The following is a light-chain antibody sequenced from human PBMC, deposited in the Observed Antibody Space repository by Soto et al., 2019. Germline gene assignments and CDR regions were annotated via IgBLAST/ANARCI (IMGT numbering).Light chain of an antibody. CDR3: CSYVSTKTYV. CDR2: EVS. V-gene: IGLV2-14*01. Sequence: HSVLTQPASVSGSPGQSITISCTGTRTDVGGYNFVSWYQQHPGKAPKLIIYEVSNRPSGVSNRFSGSKSDNTASLTISGLQAEDEADYYCCSYVSTKTYVFGTGTTVTV. J-gene: IGLJ1*01. CDR1: RTDVGGYNF.